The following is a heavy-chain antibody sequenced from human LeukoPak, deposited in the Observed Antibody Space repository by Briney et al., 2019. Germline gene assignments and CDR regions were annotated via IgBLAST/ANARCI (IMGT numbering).Heavy chain of an antibody. D-gene: IGHD1-7*01. CDR2: ISYSGST. V-gene: IGHV4-59*01. Sequence: SETLSLTCTVSGDSISSNYWSWIRQPPGKGLEWIEYISYSGSTNYNPSLKSRVTISVDTSKNQFSLKLSSVTAADTAVYYCARALELQFEFWGQGTLVTVSS. CDR3: ARALELQFEF. J-gene: IGHJ4*02. CDR1: GDSISSNY.